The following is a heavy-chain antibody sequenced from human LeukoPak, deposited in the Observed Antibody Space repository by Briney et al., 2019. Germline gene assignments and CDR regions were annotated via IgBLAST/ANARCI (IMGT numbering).Heavy chain of an antibody. V-gene: IGHV3-7*01. CDR1: GLNFRTSW. Sequence: PGGSLRLSCTASGLNFRTSWMSWVRQSPGKGLEFLANIRYDGAVKNYMDSVRGRFTISRDNPKNSLYLQMDSLRADDTAVYYCARRTSTWSLLYWGQGTLVTVSS. CDR2: IRYDGAVK. D-gene: IGHD6-13*01. J-gene: IGHJ4*02. CDR3: ARRTSTWSLLY.